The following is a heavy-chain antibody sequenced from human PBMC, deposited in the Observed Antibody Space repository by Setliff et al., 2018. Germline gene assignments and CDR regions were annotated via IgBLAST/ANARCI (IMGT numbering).Heavy chain of an antibody. CDR1: GSAVSGDY. CDR3: ATRKSSGRLYYMDV. Sequence: SETLSLTCSVSGSAVSGDYWTWLRRPPGKGLEYIGYINYSGSTNYNPSLKSRVTISGDTSKTQVSLRLSSVTAADTAVYYCATRKSSGRLYYMDVWGKGTTVTVSS. D-gene: IGHD1-26*01. V-gene: IGHV4-59*02. J-gene: IGHJ6*03. CDR2: INYSGST.